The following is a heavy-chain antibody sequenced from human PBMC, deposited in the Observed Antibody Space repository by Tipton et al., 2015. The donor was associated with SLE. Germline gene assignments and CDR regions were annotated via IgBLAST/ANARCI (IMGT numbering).Heavy chain of an antibody. CDR2: IRSKAYGGTT. CDR3: TRGDSSSWYYEGAFDF. V-gene: IGHV3-49*04. D-gene: IGHD6-13*01. CDR1: GFTFGDYA. J-gene: IGHJ3*01. Sequence: RSLRLSCTASGFTFGDYAMSWVRQAPGKGLEWVGFIRSKAYGGTTEYAASVKGRFTISRDDSKTIAYLQMNSLETEDTALYYCTRGDSSSWYYEGAFDFWGQGTMVTVSS.